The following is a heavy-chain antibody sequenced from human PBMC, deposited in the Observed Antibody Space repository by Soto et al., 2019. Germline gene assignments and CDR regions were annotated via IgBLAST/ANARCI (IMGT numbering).Heavy chain of an antibody. CDR1: GGSISSGDYY. V-gene: IGHV4-30-4*01. Sequence: LSLTCTVSGGSISSGDYYWSWIRQPPGKGLEWIGYIYYSGSTYYNPSLKSRVTISVDTSKNQFSLKLSSVTAADTAVYYCARVLESHYSLDYWGQGTLVTVPS. CDR2: IYYSGST. CDR3: ARVLESHYSLDY. D-gene: IGHD3-3*01. J-gene: IGHJ4*02.